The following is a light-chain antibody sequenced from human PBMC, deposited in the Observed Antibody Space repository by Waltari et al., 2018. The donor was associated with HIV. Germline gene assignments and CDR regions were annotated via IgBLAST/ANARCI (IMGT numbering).Light chain of an antibody. CDR1: QTINTY. V-gene: IGKV1-39*01. CDR2: SAS. Sequence: DIQMTQSPSSLSASVVDSVTITCRASQTINTYLNWYQHKPGKAPRLLIYSASSLQSRVPSRFSGSGSATDFNLTISSLHPEDFATYFCQQSYSAPPYTFGHGTNVDI. CDR3: QQSYSAPPYT. J-gene: IGKJ2*01.